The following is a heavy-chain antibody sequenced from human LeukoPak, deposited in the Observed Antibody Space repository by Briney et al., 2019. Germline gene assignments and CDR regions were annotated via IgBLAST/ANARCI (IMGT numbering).Heavy chain of an antibody. V-gene: IGHV3-48*01. CDR3: ARPSIVGAHFFDY. Sequence: GGSLRLSCAASGFTFSSYSMNWVRQAPGKGLEWVSYISSSSSTIYYADSVKGRFTISRDNAKNSLYLQMNSLRAEDTAVYYCARPSIVGAHFFDYWGQGTLVTVSS. CDR1: GFTFSSYS. J-gene: IGHJ4*02. D-gene: IGHD1-26*01. CDR2: ISSSSSTI.